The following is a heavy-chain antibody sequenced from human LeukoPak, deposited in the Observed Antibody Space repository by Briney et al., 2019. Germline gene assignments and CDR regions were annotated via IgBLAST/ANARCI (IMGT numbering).Heavy chain of an antibody. J-gene: IGHJ4*02. CDR3: AKDNYYDSSGYYIH. V-gene: IGHV3-23*01. Sequence: GGSLRLSCAASGFTFSSYAMSWVRQAPGKGLEWVSAISGSGGSTYYADSVKGRFTISRDNSKNTLYLQMNSLRAGDTAVYYCAKDNYYDSSGYYIHWGRGTLVTVSS. CDR2: ISGSGGST. D-gene: IGHD3-22*01. CDR1: GFTFSSYA.